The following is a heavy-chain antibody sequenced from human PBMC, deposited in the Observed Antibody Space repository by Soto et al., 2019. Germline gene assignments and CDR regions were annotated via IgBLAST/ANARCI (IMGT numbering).Heavy chain of an antibody. CDR3: TACSTVTTIDY. CDR1: GGSISSYY. CDR2: IYYSGST. V-gene: IGHV4-59*01. D-gene: IGHD4-17*01. J-gene: IGHJ4*02. Sequence: SETLSLTCTVSGGSISSYYWSWIRQPPGKGLEWIGYIYYSGSTNYNPSLKSRVTISVDTSKNQFSLKLSSVTAADTAVYYCTACSTVTTIDYWGQGTLVTVSS.